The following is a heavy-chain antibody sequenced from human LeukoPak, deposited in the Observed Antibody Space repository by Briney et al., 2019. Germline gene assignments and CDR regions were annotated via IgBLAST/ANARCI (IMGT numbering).Heavy chain of an antibody. CDR1: GYTFTSYA. D-gene: IGHD2-15*01. CDR2: INAGNGNT. Sequence: ASVKVSCKASGYTFTSYAMHWVRQAPGQRLEWMGWINAGNGNTKYSQKFQGRVTITRDTSASTAYMELSSLRSEDTAVYYCARELPRRDHDAFDIWRQGTMVTVSS. V-gene: IGHV1-3*01. CDR3: ARELPRRDHDAFDI. J-gene: IGHJ3*02.